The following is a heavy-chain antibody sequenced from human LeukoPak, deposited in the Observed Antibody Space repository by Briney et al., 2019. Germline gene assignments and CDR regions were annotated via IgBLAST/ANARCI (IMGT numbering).Heavy chain of an antibody. CDR3: AKDRFSYSSGWFDY. V-gene: IGHV3-23*01. D-gene: IGHD6-19*01. Sequence: PAGRSLRLSCAASGFTFSSYAMSWVRQAPGKGLEWDSAISGSGGSTYYADSVKGRFTISRDNSKNTLYLQMNSLRAEDTAVYYCAKDRFSYSSGWFDYWGQGTLVTVSS. J-gene: IGHJ4*02. CDR2: ISGSGGST. CDR1: GFTFSSYA.